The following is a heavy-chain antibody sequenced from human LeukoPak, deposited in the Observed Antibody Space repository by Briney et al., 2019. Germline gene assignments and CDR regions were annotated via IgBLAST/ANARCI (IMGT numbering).Heavy chain of an antibody. J-gene: IGHJ3*02. Sequence: SETLSLTCTVSGGSISSYHWSWIRQPAGKGLEWIGRIYTSGSTNYNPSLKSRVTMSVDTSKNQFSLKLSSVTAADTAVYYCARSGYYYDSSGYSIDAFDIWGQGTMVTVSS. CDR3: ARSGYYYDSSGYSIDAFDI. CDR2: IYTSGST. CDR1: GGSISSYH. D-gene: IGHD3-22*01. V-gene: IGHV4-4*07.